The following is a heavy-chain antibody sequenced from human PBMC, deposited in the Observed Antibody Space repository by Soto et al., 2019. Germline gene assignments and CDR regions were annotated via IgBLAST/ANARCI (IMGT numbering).Heavy chain of an antibody. CDR2: ISGSGDYA. V-gene: IGHV3-23*01. Sequence: GGSLRLSCAASGFTFRMNGMDWVRQAPGKGLEWVSSISGSGDYAYYADSVKGRFTISRDNSKNTVYLQMNDLRAGDTAVYFCARGVIADYFDYWGQGTLVTVSS. D-gene: IGHD6-13*01. J-gene: IGHJ4*02. CDR1: GFTFRMNG. CDR3: ARGVIADYFDY.